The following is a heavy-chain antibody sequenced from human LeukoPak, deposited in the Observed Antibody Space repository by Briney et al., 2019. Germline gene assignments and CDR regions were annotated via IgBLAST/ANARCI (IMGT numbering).Heavy chain of an antibody. Sequence: GGSLRLSCVASGFTFSDHYMDWVRQAPGKGLEWVGRTGNKANNYITEYAASVKGRFTISRDDSKNSLYLQMNSLKTEDTAVYYCSKKGYCVNGVCNGVDYWGRGTLVTVSS. D-gene: IGHD2-8*01. V-gene: IGHV3-72*01. CDR2: TGNKANNYIT. CDR1: GFTFSDHY. CDR3: SKKGYCVNGVCNGVDY. J-gene: IGHJ4*02.